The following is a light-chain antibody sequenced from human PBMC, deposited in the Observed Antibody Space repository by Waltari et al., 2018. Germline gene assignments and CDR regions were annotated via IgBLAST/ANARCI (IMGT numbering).Light chain of an antibody. V-gene: IGKV3-20*01. CDR2: GAS. CDR3: HQYGNSPYT. CDR1: QIVGSGY. J-gene: IGKJ2*01. Sequence: EIVLTQSPETLSLSLGERATLPCRASQIVGSGYLAWYKQRPGQAPWLLMYGASIRATGIPNRLTGSVSATDFTLTINRLEPDDFAMYYCHQYGNSPYTFGQGTNLQIK.